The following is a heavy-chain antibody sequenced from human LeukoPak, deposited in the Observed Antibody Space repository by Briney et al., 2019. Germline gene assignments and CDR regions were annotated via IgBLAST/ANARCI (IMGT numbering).Heavy chain of an antibody. CDR3: ARPPGIAAAWFDP. D-gene: IGHD6-13*01. V-gene: IGHV4-39*01. CDR1: GGSISSSSYN. J-gene: IGHJ5*02. CDR2: IDNIGST. Sequence: TSETLSLTCTVSGGSISSSSYNWAWIRQPPGKGLEWIGNIDNIGSTYYNPSLQSRVTISVDKSKDQLSLKLNSVTATDTAIYYCARPPGIAAAWFDPWGQGTLVTVSS.